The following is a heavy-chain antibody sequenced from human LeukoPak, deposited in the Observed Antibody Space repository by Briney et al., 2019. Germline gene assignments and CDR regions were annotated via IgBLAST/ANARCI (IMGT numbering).Heavy chain of an antibody. CDR1: GGSISSGGYS. CDR3: ASTRDILTGYLDY. Sequence: SETLSLTCTVSGGSISSGGYSWSWIRQPPGKGLEWIGYIYHSGSTYYNPSLKSRVTISVDRSKNQFSLKLSSVTAADTAVYYCASTRDILTGYLDYWGQGTLVTVSP. V-gene: IGHV4-30-2*01. D-gene: IGHD3-9*01. J-gene: IGHJ4*02. CDR2: IYHSGST.